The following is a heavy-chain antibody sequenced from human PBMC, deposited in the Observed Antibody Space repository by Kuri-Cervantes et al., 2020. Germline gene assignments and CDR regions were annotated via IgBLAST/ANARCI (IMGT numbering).Heavy chain of an antibody. D-gene: IGHD6-13*01. V-gene: IGHV4-61*01. CDR2: IYYSGST. Sequence: SEILSLTCTVSGGSVSSGSYYWSWIRQPPGKGLEWIGYIYYSGSTNYNPSLKSRVTISVDTSKNQFSLKLSSMTAADTAVYYCASSGQLGFWGQGTLVTVSS. CDR1: GGSVSSGSYY. J-gene: IGHJ4*02. CDR3: ASSGQLGF.